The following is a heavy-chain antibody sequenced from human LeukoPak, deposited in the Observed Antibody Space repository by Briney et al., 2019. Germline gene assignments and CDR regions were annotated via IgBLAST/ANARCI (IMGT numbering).Heavy chain of an antibody. V-gene: IGHV3-23*01. D-gene: IGHD2-2*01. CDR2: ISGSGGST. CDR1: GFTLSSYA. CDR3: ARGDIVVVPAVGFDY. Sequence: GGSLRLSCAASGFTLSSYAMSWVRQAPGKGLEWVSAISGSGGSTYYADSVKGRFTISRDNSKNTLYLQMNSLRAEDTAVYYCARGDIVVVPAVGFDYWGQGTLVTVSS. J-gene: IGHJ4*02.